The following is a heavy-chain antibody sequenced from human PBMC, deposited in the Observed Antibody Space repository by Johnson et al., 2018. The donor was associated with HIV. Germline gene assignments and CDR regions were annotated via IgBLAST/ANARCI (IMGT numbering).Heavy chain of an antibody. V-gene: IGHV3-66*01. CDR3: AREGMYSSYQGSFDI. D-gene: IGHD6-6*01. CDR2: IYSGGST. Sequence: MQLVESGGGLVQPGGSLRLSCAASGFTFSDYYMSWVRQAPGKGLEWVSVIYSGGSTYYADSVKGRFTISRDNAKNSLYIQMNSLRAVDTAVYYCAREGMYSSYQGSFDIWGQGTMVTVSS. J-gene: IGHJ3*02. CDR1: GFTFSDYY.